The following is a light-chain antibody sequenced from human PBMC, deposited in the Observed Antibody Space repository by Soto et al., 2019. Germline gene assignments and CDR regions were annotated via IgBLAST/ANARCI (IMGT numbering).Light chain of an antibody. CDR3: QQYKKWPRT. V-gene: IGKV3-15*01. CDR1: QSVSNY. Sequence: DIVLTQSPATLSLSPWERATLSCRATQSVSNYLAWYQQKPGQAPRLLIYDASTRATGIPARFSGSGSGTEFTLTISSLQSEDFAVYYCQQYKKWPRTFGHGTKVDIK. CDR2: DAS. J-gene: IGKJ1*01.